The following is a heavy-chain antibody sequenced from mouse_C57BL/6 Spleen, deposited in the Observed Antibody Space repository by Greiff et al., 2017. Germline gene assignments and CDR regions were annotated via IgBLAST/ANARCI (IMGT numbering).Heavy chain of an antibody. Sequence: QVQLQQPGAELVKPGASVNLSCKASGYTFTSYWMHWVKQRPGQGLEWIGMIHPNSGSTNYNEKFKSKATLTVDKSSSTAYMQLSSLTSEDSAVYYCARSGDYYDYGQGFAYWGQGTLVTVAA. CDR2: IHPNSGST. D-gene: IGHD2-4*01. CDR3: ARSGDYYDYGQGFAY. CDR1: GYTFTSYW. J-gene: IGHJ3*01. V-gene: IGHV1-64*01.